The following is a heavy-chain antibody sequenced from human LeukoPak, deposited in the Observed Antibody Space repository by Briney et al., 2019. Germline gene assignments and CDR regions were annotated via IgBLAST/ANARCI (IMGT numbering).Heavy chain of an antibody. J-gene: IGHJ6*03. V-gene: IGHV4-39*07. Sequence: SETLSLTCTVSGGSISTTSYYWSWIRQPAGKGLEWIGRIYYSGSTYYNPSLKSRVTISVDTSKNQFSLKLSSVTAADTAVYYCARIVGDFWSGYSPRVYYYMDVWGKGTTVTVSS. CDR2: IYYSGST. D-gene: IGHD3-3*01. CDR1: GGSISTTSYY. CDR3: ARIVGDFWSGYSPRVYYYMDV.